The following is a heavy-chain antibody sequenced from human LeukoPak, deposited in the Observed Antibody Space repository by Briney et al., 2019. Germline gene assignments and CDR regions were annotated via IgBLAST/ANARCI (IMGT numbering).Heavy chain of an antibody. J-gene: IGHJ3*02. Sequence: GESLKISCKGSGYSFTSYWIGWVRQMPGKGLEWMGIIYPGDSDTRYSPSFQGQVTISAAKSISTASLQWSSLKASDTAMYYCARLYDSSGYLSPSAFDIWGQGTMVTVSS. V-gene: IGHV5-51*01. CDR3: ARLYDSSGYLSPSAFDI. CDR1: GYSFTSYW. CDR2: IYPGDSDT. D-gene: IGHD3-22*01.